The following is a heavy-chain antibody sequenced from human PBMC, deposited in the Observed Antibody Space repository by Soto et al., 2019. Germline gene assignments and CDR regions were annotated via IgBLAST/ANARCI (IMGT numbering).Heavy chain of an antibody. J-gene: IGHJ4*02. V-gene: IGHV4-59*08. CDR1: GGSLSSYY. CDR2: FYYSGTT. Sequence: SETLSLTCTVSGGSLSSYYWSWIRQPPGKGLETLGYFYYSGTTNYNPSLRSRVTISVDTSKNQFSLKLSSVTAADTAVYYCARRVDYVWGSYRYSPYFDYWGQGTLVTVSS. CDR3: ARRVDYVWGSYRYSPYFDY. D-gene: IGHD3-16*02.